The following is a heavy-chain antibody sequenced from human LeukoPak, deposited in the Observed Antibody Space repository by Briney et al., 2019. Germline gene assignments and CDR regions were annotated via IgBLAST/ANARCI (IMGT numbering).Heavy chain of an antibody. CDR1: GVTLTIYA. Sequence: SVNLSPKASGVTLTIYAISCVPPAPGQGLECRVGITPIFGTANYAQKIPGRVTITKDESTRTAYMAMSSRRCEHRAVYYCARGWGGRDGYNYPYYYYSMDVWGKGTTVTVSS. V-gene: IGHV1-69*05. D-gene: IGHD5-24*01. CDR3: ARGWGGRDGYNYPYYYYSMDV. CDR2: ITPIFGTA. J-gene: IGHJ6*03.